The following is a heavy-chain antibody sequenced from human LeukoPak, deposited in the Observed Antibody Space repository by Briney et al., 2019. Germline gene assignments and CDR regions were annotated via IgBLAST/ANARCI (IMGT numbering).Heavy chain of an antibody. Sequence: GGSLRLSCAASGFTFSNYALSWVRQAPGKGLEWVSDISGSGGSTYYADSVKGRFTISRDNSKNTMYLQMNSLRAEDTAVYYCAKGGCSSTSCYRYSGSPQENFDYWGQGTLVTVSS. J-gene: IGHJ4*02. CDR2: ISGSGGST. D-gene: IGHD2-2*02. V-gene: IGHV3-23*01. CDR1: GFTFSNYA. CDR3: AKGGCSSTSCYRYSGSPQENFDY.